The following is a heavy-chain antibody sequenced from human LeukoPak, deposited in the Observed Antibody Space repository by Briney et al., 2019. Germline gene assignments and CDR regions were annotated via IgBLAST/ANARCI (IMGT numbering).Heavy chain of an antibody. CDR1: GDSITTYY. CDR3: STATHAYYCDC. V-gene: IGHV4-59*01. CDR2: IYYTGNT. J-gene: IGHJ4*02. Sequence: PSETLSLTCTVSGDSITTYYWSWIRQPPGKGLEWIAYIYYTGNTNYNPSLKSRVTISVDTSKNQISLKLSSVTTPNTAVNYGSTATHAYYCDCWGQGALVTVSS.